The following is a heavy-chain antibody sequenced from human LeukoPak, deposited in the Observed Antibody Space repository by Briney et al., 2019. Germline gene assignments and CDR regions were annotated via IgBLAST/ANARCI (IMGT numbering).Heavy chain of an antibody. J-gene: IGHJ4*02. CDR2: ISSSSSYI. V-gene: IGHV3-21*01. CDR1: GFTFSSYS. CDR3: ARDGGTVTTSHDY. D-gene: IGHD4-11*01. Sequence: GGSLRLSCAASGFTFSSYSMNWVRQAPEKGLEWVSSISSSSSYIYYADSVKGRFTISRDNAKNSLYLQMNSLRAEDTAVYYCARDGGTVTTSHDYWGQGTLVTVSS.